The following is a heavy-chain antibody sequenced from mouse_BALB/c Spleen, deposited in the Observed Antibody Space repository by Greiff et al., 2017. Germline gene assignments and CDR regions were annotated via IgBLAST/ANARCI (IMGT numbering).Heavy chain of an antibody. J-gene: IGHJ2*01. CDR1: GFTFSSFG. Sequence: DVHLVESGGGLVQPGGSRKLSCAASGFTFSSFGMHWVRQAPEKGLEWVAYISSGSSTIYYADTVKGRFTISRDNPKNTLFLQMTSLRSEDTAMYYCARPHLLHYFDYWGQGTTLTVSS. D-gene: IGHD1-1*01. CDR2: ISSGSSTI. V-gene: IGHV5-17*02. CDR3: ARPHLLHYFDY.